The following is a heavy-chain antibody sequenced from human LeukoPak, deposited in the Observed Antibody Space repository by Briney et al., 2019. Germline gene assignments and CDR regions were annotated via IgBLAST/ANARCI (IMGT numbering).Heavy chain of an antibody. CDR2: INPSGGST. D-gene: IGHD2-2*02. J-gene: IGHJ5*02. CDR3: ARRYCSSTSCHNNWFDP. Sequence: ASVKVSCKASGYTFTGYFMHWVRQAPGQGLEWMGIINPSGGSTGYAQKFQDRVIMIRDTSTSTVYMELSSLRSEDTAVYYCARRYCSSTSCHNNWFDPWGQGTLVTVSS. CDR1: GYTFTGYF. V-gene: IGHV1-46*01.